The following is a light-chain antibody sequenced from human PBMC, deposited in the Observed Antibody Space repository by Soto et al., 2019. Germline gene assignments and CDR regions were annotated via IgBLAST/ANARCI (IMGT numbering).Light chain of an antibody. CDR2: AAS. V-gene: IGKV1-39*01. Sequence: DIQMTQSPSSLSASVGDRVTITCRASQNISSYLNWYQQKPGKAPKLLIYAASSLESGVPSRFSGSGSGTDFTLTISSLQPEDFATYYCQQSYSTPGYTFGQGTKLDIK. J-gene: IGKJ2*01. CDR3: QQSYSTPGYT. CDR1: QNISSY.